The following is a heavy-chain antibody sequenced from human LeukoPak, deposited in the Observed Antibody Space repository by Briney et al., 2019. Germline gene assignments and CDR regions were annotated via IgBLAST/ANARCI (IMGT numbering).Heavy chain of an antibody. Sequence: GGSLRLSCAASGFTVSSNYMSWVRQAPGKGLEWVSVIYSGGSTYYADSVKGRFTISRDNSKNTLYLQMNSLRAEDTAVYYCARGTYYYGSGSYSDYWGQGTLVTVSS. CDR1: GFTVSSNY. J-gene: IGHJ4*02. CDR2: IYSGGST. V-gene: IGHV3-66*01. CDR3: ARGTYYYGSGSYSDY. D-gene: IGHD3-10*01.